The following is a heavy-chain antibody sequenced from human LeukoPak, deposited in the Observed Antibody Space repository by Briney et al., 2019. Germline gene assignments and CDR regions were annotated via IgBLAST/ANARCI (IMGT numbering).Heavy chain of an antibody. CDR1: GYTFTGYY. CDR2: INPNSGGT. D-gene: IGHD3-10*01. Sequence: ASVKVSCKASGYTFTGYYMHWVRQAPGQGLEWMGWINPNSGGTNYAQKFQGRVTMTRDTSISTAYMELSRLRSDDTAVYYCARDCRRRGITMVRGVTFDPWGQGTLVTVSS. V-gene: IGHV1-2*02. J-gene: IGHJ5*02. CDR3: ARDCRRRGITMVRGVTFDP.